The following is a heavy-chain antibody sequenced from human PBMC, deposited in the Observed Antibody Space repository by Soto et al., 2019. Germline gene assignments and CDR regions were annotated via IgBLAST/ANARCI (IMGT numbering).Heavy chain of an antibody. CDR2: INHSGST. D-gene: IGHD2-15*01. J-gene: IGHJ6*02. Sequence: QVQLQQWGAGLLKPSETLSLTCAVYGGSFSGYYWSWIRQPPGKGLEWIGEINHSGSTNYNPSLKSRVTISVDTSKNQFSLKLSSVTAADTAVYYCARGRNVVVVAATYYYGMDVWGQGTTVTVSS. CDR1: GGSFSGYY. V-gene: IGHV4-34*01. CDR3: ARGRNVVVVAATYYYGMDV.